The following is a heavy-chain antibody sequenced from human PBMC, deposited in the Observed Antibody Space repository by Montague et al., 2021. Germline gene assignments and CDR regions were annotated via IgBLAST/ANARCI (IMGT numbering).Heavy chain of an antibody. V-gene: IGHV5-51*01. CDR1: GYSFTRYW. CDR2: IYPGDSDT. CDR3: ARGRGDGNNWAWDFDY. D-gene: IGHD5-24*01. Sequence: QSVAEVKKPGESLKISCKGSGYSFTRYWIGWVRQMPGKGLEWMGIIYPGDSDTRYSPSFQGQVTISADKSISTAYLQWSSLKASDTAMYYCARGRGDGNNWAWDFDYWGQGTLVTVSS. J-gene: IGHJ4*02.